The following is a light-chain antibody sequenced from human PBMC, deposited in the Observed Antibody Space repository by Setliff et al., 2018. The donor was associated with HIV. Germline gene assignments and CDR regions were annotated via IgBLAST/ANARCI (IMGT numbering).Light chain of an antibody. CDR2: DVI. CDR1: SSDVGGYDF. Sequence: QSALTQPASVSGSPGQSITISCIGTSSDVGGYDFVSWYQQRPGKAPKIIIFDVIERPSGVSHRFSGSKSGNTASLTISGLQTEDEADYFCASYRSPATYVFGIGTKVTVL. J-gene: IGLJ1*01. V-gene: IGLV2-14*03. CDR3: ASYRSPATYV.